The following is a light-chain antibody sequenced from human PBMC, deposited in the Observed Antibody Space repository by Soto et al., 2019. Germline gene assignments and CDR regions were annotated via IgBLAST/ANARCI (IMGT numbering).Light chain of an antibody. V-gene: IGKV3-20*01. CDR1: QSVSSSY. CDR3: QQYGGSLIT. CDR2: GAS. Sequence: EIVLTQSPGTLSLSPGERATLSCRASQSVSSSYLAWYQQKPGQAPRLLIYGASSRATGIPDRFSGSGSGTDFTLTISRPEPEDFAVYYCQQYGGSLITFGQGTRLEIK. J-gene: IGKJ5*01.